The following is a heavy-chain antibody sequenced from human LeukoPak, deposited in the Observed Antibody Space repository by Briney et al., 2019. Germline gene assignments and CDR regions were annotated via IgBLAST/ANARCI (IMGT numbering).Heavy chain of an antibody. CDR1: GGSISSYD. J-gene: IGHJ4*02. CDR2: IHDSGIT. D-gene: IGHD6-13*01. V-gene: IGHV4-59*01. Sequence: SETLSLTCTVSGGSISSYDWSWIRQPPGKGLEWIGYIHDSGITNYIPSLKSRVTMSVDTSKNQLSLKLSSVTVADTAVYYYARGNKNIAAAVVDYWGQGTLVTVSS. CDR3: ARGNKNIAAAVVDY.